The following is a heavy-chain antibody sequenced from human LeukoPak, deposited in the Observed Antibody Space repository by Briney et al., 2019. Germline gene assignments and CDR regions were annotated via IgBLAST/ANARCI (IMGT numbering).Heavy chain of an antibody. CDR3: ARAPTKQWLADY. CDR2: ISSSGTTI. CDR1: GFTVSSNY. J-gene: IGHJ4*02. Sequence: GGSLRLSCAASGFTVSSNYMSWVRQAPGKGLEWVSYISSSGTTIYYAEPMKGRFTISRDNAKNSLYLQMNSLRAEDTAVYYCARAPTKQWLADYWGQGTLVTVSS. D-gene: IGHD6-19*01. V-gene: IGHV3-11*04.